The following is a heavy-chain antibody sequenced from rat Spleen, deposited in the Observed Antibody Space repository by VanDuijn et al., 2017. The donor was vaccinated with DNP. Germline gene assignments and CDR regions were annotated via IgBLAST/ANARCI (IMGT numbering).Heavy chain of an antibody. J-gene: IGHJ2*01. V-gene: IGHV5-7*01. Sequence: EVQLVESGGGLVQPGRSLKLSCAGSGFTFSDYNLAWVRQAPKKGLEWVATISYDGGSTDYGDSVKGRFTISRDNAKDTLYLQMDSLRSEYTATYYCARPDYWGQGVMVTVAS. CDR2: ISYDGGST. CDR3: ARPDY. CDR1: GFTFSDYN.